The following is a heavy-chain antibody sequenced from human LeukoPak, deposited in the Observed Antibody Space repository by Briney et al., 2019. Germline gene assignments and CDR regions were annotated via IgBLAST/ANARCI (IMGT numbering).Heavy chain of an antibody. CDR3: TRRGYSGNMGDGH. D-gene: IGHD4-23*01. CDR2: IRSKTNNYAT. V-gene: IGHV3-73*01. Sequence: GESLTLSCVASGFTFSDSSMHWVRQASGKGLEWLGRIRSKTNNYATVYAASVKGRFTISRDDSKNTAYLQMNSLKTEDTAVYYCTRRGYSGNMGDGHWGQGTLVTVSS. CDR1: GFTFSDSS. J-gene: IGHJ4*02.